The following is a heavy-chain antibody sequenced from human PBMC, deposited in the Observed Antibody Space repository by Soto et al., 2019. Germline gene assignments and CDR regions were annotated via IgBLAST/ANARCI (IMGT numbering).Heavy chain of an antibody. V-gene: IGHV4-31*03. CDR1: CGSISSGSSY. Sequence: QVQLQASAPGLVKPSQTRSLPCTVSCGSISSGSSYWSWIRQHPGTALEWLGDIYYSGSTYYNPSLKSRVTISVATSKNHFSLKLSSVTAAETAVYYCARVEQHVSSGYQTTYYFDYWGQGTLVTVSS. J-gene: IGHJ4*02. D-gene: IGHD3-22*01. CDR3: ARVEQHVSSGYQTTYYFDY. CDR2: IYYSGST.